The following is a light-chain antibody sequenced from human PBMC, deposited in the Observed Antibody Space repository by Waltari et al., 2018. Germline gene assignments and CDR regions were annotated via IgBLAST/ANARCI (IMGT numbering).Light chain of an antibody. CDR1: QVILGY. CDR2: AAI. CDR3: QQLKSYPIT. V-gene: IGKV1-9*01. Sequence: TQLTQSPSSLAASVGDRVTISCRTSQVILGYLAWYQQKPGKAPKLLIYAAITLQSGVPTRFSGSGSGMDFNITISNLQPEDFTTYYCQQLKSYPITFGGGTKVEIK. J-gene: IGKJ4*01.